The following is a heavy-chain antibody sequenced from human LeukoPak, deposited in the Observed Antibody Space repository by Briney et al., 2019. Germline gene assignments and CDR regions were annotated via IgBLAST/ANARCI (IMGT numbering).Heavy chain of an antibody. CDR1: GFTFSSYA. Sequence: PGGSLRLSCAASGFTFSSYAMSWVRQAPGKGLEWVSAISGSGGSTYYADSVKGRFTISRDNSKNTLYLQMNSLRAEDTAVYFCARDGGNTSGHELFDYRGRGTLVTVSS. D-gene: IGHD1/OR15-1a*01. J-gene: IGHJ4*02. V-gene: IGHV3-23*01. CDR2: ISGSGGST. CDR3: ARDGGNTSGHELFDY.